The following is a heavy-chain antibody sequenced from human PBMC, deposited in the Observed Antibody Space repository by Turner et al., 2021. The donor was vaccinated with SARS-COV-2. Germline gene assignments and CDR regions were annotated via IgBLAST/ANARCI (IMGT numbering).Heavy chain of an antibody. V-gene: IGHV3-21*02. J-gene: IGHJ6*02. D-gene: IGHD6-19*01. CDR3: ARDLKLERGAQWDYYYYGMDV. CDR1: GSTIHSNS. CDR2: DSKSSSYK. Sequence: EVLLVESGGCLVKPGGAPRLSCAATGSTIHSNSTSWVRQEPGKRRGWVPTDSKSSSYKYYADSVKGRITIARDNVKTSLYLQMNSLRAEDKAVYYCARDLKLERGAQWDYYYYGMDVWGQGTTVTVSS.